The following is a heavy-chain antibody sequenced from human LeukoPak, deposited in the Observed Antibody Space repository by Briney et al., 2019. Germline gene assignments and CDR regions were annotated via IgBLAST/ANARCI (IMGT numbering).Heavy chain of an antibody. CDR2: ISGYNGKI. V-gene: IGHV1-18*01. J-gene: IGHJ3*01. D-gene: IGHD2-2*01. Sequence: ASVKVSCKASGHTFLSYGISWVRQAPGQGLEWMGWISGYNGKINYAQKFQGRVTMTTDTSTNTAYLELRSLTSEDTAVYYCARRFCSSVSCYDDDAFDVWGQGTLVTVSS. CDR1: GHTFLSYG. CDR3: ARRFCSSVSCYDDDAFDV.